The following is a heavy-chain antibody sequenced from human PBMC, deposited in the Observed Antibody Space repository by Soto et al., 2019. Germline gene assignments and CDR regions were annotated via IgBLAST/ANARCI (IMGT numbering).Heavy chain of an antibody. D-gene: IGHD1-26*01. CDR3: ARVRVGAPRDKGGYYFDY. J-gene: IGHJ4*02. CDR1: GGTFSSYA. V-gene: IGHV1-69*01. Sequence: QVQLVQSGAEVKKPGSSVKVSCKASGGTFSSYAISWVRQAPGQGLEWMGGIIPIFGTANYAQKFQGRVTITADEATSTPSMELSSLRADDTADYYCARVRVGAPRDKGGYYFDYWGQGTLVTFSS. CDR2: IIPIFGTA.